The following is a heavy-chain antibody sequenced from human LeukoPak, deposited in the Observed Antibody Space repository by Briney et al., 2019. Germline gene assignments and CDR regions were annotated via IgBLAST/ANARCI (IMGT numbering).Heavy chain of an antibody. CDR1: GFPVSSNY. D-gene: IGHD6-19*01. V-gene: IGHV3-66*02. CDR2: IYSGGSA. Sequence: GGSLRLSCAASGFPVSSNYMGWVRQAPGKGLDWVSVIYSGGSAYYAESVKGRFTISRDSSKNTLHLQMNSLTAEDTAVYYCARGSSLAAVARGFDYWGQGTLVTVSS. CDR3: ARGSSLAAVARGFDY. J-gene: IGHJ4*02.